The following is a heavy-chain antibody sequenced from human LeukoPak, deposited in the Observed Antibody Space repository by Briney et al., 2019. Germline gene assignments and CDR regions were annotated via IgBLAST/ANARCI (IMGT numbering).Heavy chain of an antibody. CDR1: GGSFSGYY. V-gene: IGHV4-34*01. Sequence: SETLSLTCAVYGGSFSGYYWSWIRQPPGKGLEWIGEINHSGSTNYNPSLKSRVTISVDTSKNQFSLKLSSVTAADTAVYYCARGRVGWLDPWGQGTPVTVSS. CDR2: INHSGST. CDR3: ARGRVGWLDP. J-gene: IGHJ5*02.